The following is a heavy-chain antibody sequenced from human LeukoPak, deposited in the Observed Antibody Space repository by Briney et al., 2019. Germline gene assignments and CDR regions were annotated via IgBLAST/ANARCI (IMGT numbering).Heavy chain of an antibody. CDR3: AKDREGYYDSSGYYS. V-gene: IGHV3-23*01. D-gene: IGHD3-22*01. Sequence: GGSLRLSCAATGFTFSSYGMSWVRQAPGKGLEWVSAISGSGGSTYYADSVKGRFTISRDNSKNTLYLQMNSLRAEDTAVYYCAKDREGYYDSSGYYSWGRGTLVTVSS. CDR1: GFTFSSYG. CDR2: ISGSGGST. J-gene: IGHJ4*02.